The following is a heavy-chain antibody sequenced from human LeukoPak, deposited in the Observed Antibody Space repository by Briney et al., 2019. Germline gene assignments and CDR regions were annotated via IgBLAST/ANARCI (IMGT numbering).Heavy chain of an antibody. CDR3: ATSGKLGPLANFDY. Sequence: LPGGSLRLSFAAPGFNFYDYTMHWVRQAPGRGLEWVSLISWDGGSTYYADSVKGRFTISRDNSKTSLYLQMNSLRTEDTALYYCATSGKLGPLANFDYWGQGTLVTVSS. J-gene: IGHJ4*02. CDR2: ISWDGGST. CDR1: GFNFYDYT. D-gene: IGHD7-27*01. V-gene: IGHV3-43*01.